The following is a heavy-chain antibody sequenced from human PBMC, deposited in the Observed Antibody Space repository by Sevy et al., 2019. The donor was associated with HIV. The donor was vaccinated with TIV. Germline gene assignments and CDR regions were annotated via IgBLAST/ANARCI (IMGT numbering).Heavy chain of an antibody. D-gene: IGHD3-3*01. J-gene: IGHJ6*02. CDR1: GFTFSSYG. CDR2: IRYDGSNK. V-gene: IGHV3-30*02. CDR3: SKAYDPGNYCYCGMDV. Sequence: GGSLRLSCAASGFTFSSYGMHWVRQAPGKGLEWVAFIRYDGSNKYYADSVKGRFTISRDNSKNTLYLQMNSLRAEDTAVYYCSKAYDPGNYCYCGMDVWGQGTTVTVSS.